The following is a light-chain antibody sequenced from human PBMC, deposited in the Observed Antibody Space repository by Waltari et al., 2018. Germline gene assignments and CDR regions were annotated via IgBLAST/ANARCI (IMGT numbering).Light chain of an antibody. J-gene: IGKJ3*01. CDR3: QQANSFPIT. Sequence: TCRASQDIRNWLAWYQQKPGKAPNLLIYATSSLQTRVPSRFSGSGSGTEFTLTISSLQPEDFATYYCQQANSFPITFGPGTKVDFK. V-gene: IGKV1-12*01. CDR1: QDIRNW. CDR2: ATS.